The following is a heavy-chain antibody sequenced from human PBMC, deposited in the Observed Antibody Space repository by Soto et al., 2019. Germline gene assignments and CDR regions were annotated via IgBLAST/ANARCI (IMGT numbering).Heavy chain of an antibody. D-gene: IGHD2-2*01. CDR1: GFSFSSYT. J-gene: IGHJ6*02. V-gene: IGHV3-21*04. CDR2: ISSTSSYI. Sequence: PGGTLRCSCSPSGFSFSSYTMNWVRQAPGQGLEWVSSISSTSSYIYYADSLKGRFTISRDNAKISLYLQMSSLRAEDTAVYYCARAEGGCSSTSCHSYGMDVWGQGTTVTVSS. CDR3: ARAEGGCSSTSCHSYGMDV.